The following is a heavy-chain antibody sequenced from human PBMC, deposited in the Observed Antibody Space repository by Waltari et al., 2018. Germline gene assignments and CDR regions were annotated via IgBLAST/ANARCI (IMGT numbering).Heavy chain of an antibody. J-gene: IGHJ4*02. Sequence: QMQLQESGPGLVKPSGTLSLTCTVSGDFMRSGDWWSWVRQPPEKGLEWSGQIQRSGGTNYNPSLESRVTISIDTSNNHFSLKVTSTTAADTAVYYCARDRGRGIYLDSWGRGTLVTVSP. CDR1: GDFMRSGDW. CDR2: IQRSGGT. D-gene: IGHD2-15*01. V-gene: IGHV4-4*02. CDR3: ARDRGRGIYLDS.